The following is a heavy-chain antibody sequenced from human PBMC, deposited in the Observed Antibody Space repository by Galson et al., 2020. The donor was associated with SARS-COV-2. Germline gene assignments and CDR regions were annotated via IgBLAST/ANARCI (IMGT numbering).Heavy chain of an antibody. D-gene: IGHD2-2*01. CDR2: INHSGSA. CDR1: VGSFSGFS. V-gene: IGHV4-34*01. CDR3: ARGRIGIVPAPILGLGPYYEYYAMDV. J-gene: IGHJ6*02. Sequence: ETSETLSLTCAVYVGSFSGFSWSWVRQSPGKGLEWIGEINHSGSANYNPSLKSRVTISVDTSKNQFSLKLTSVTAAEMGFYFCARGRIGIVPAPILGLGPYYEYYAMDVWGQGTTITVSS.